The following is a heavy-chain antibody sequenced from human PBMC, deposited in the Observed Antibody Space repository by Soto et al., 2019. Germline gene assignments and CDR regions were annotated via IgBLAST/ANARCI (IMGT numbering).Heavy chain of an antibody. V-gene: IGHV4-34*01. CDR3: ARGGGIWPQDWFDP. J-gene: IGHJ5*02. Sequence: SETLSLTCAVSGGSISSGGYSWSWIRQPPGKGLEWIGEINHSGSTNYNPSLKSRVTISVDTSKNQFSLKLSSVTAADTAVYYCARGGGIWPQDWFDPWGQGTLVTVSS. CDR1: GGSISSGGYS. CDR2: INHSGST. D-gene: IGHD3-16*01.